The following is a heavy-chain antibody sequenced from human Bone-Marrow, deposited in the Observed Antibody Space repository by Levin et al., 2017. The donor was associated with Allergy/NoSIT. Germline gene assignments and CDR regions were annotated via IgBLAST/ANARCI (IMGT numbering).Heavy chain of an antibody. CDR3: ARGKFANSGWYWGFDY. Sequence: SVKVSCKASGGTLSSYAISWVREAPGQGLEWVGGIIPIFGPPKYAQKFQGRVTITADESTNTAYMELNSLRSDDSAVYDCARGKFANSGWYWGFDYWGQGTLVTVSS. J-gene: IGHJ4*02. CDR2: IIPIFGPP. V-gene: IGHV1-69*13. D-gene: IGHD6-19*01. CDR1: GGTLSSYA.